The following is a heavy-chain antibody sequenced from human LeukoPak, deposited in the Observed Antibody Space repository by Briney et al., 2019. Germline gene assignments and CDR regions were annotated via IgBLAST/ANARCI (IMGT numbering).Heavy chain of an antibody. Sequence: SETLSLTCTVSGGSITSYYWSWIRQPAGKGLEWIGRIYTRGSTKYSPSLKSRVTLSVDTSKNQFSLRLSSVTAADTAVYYCAGEGHYYDDTGYHCGGEDYWGQGTLVTVSS. J-gene: IGHJ4*02. D-gene: IGHD3-22*01. V-gene: IGHV4-4*07. CDR2: IYTRGST. CDR3: AGEGHYYDDTGYHCGGEDY. CDR1: GGSITSYY.